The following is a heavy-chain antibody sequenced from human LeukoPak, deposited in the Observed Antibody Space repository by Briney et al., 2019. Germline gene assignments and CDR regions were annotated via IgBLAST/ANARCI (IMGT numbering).Heavy chain of an antibody. CDR1: GYTFTSYG. Sequence: ASVKVSCKASGYTFTSYGISWVRQAPGQGLEWMGWISAYNGNTNYAQKLQGRVTMTTDTSTSTAYMELRSLRSDDTAVYYCARDHIVVVPAAIPEDTPCYYYGMDVWGQGTTVTVSS. V-gene: IGHV1-18*01. CDR3: ARDHIVVVPAAIPEDTPCYYYGMDV. D-gene: IGHD2-2*02. J-gene: IGHJ6*02. CDR2: ISAYNGNT.